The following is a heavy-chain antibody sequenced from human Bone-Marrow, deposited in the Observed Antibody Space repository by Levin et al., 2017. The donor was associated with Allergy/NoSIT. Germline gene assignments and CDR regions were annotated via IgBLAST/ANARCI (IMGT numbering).Heavy chain of an antibody. CDR3: ARNRIIVSGGNDYYYGMDV. J-gene: IGHJ6*02. CDR1: GGSVSSGTYY. Sequence: SETLSLTCSVSGGSVSSGTYYWSWIRRPPGKGLEWIGYVNYRGVTKYNPSLKSRGTISLDTSKNEFSLKVTSVTAADTAVYYCARNRIIVSGGNDYYYGMDVWGQGTTVTVSS. V-gene: IGHV4-61*01. CDR2: VNYRGVT. D-gene: IGHD5/OR15-5a*01.